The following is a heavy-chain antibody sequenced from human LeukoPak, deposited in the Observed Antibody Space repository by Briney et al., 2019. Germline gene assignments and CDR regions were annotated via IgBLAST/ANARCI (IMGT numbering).Heavy chain of an antibody. V-gene: IGHV3-23*01. D-gene: IGHD3-22*01. CDR1: GFTFSNYG. CDR3: AKTNGYYDY. J-gene: IGHJ4*02. CDR2: ISGNGDNT. Sequence: GGSLRLSCAASGFTFSNYGMSWVRQAPGKGLEWVSGISGNGDNTYYADSAKGRSSISRDNSKNTLYLQMDSLRAEDTAVYHCAKTNGYYDYWGRGTLVTVSS.